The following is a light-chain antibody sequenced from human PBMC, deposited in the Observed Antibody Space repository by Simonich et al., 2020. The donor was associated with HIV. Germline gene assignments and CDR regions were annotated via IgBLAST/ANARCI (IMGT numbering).Light chain of an antibody. CDR3: CSYAGSSTWV. V-gene: IGLV2-23*01. CDR2: EGS. J-gene: IGLJ3*02. Sequence: QSALTQPASVSGSPGQSITISCTGTSSDVGNYNLVSWYQQHPAKAPKLMFYEGSKRPSGVSNRFSGSKSGNTASLTISGLQAEDEADYYCCSYAGSSTWVFGAGIKLTVL. CDR1: SSDVGNYNL.